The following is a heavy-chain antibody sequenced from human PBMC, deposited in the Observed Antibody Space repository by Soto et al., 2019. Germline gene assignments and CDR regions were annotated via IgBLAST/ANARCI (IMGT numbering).Heavy chain of an antibody. Sequence: SETLSLTCTVSGGSVSSGSYYWSWIRQPPGQGLEWIGYIYYSGNTNYNPSLKSRVTISVDTSKNHFSLKLNSVTAADTAVYYCARIRYCSGGACYPRGAPFDFWGQGTRVTVSS. V-gene: IGHV4-61*03. CDR2: IYYSGNT. CDR3: ARIRYCSGGACYPRGAPFDF. D-gene: IGHD2-15*01. CDR1: GGSVSSGSYY. J-gene: IGHJ4*02.